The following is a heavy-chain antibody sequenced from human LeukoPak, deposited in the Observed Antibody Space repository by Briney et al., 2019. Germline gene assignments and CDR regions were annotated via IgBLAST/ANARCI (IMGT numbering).Heavy chain of an antibody. CDR2: ISAYNGNT. CDR1: GGTFSSYA. CDR3: ARSMDYYDSSGYPNFDY. V-gene: IGHV1-18*01. D-gene: IGHD3-22*01. Sequence: ASVKVSCKASGGTFSSYAISWVRQAPGQGLEWMGWISAYNGNTNYAQKLQGRVTMTTDTSTSTAYMELRSLRSDDTAVYYCARSMDYYDSSGYPNFDYWGQGTLVTVSS. J-gene: IGHJ4*02.